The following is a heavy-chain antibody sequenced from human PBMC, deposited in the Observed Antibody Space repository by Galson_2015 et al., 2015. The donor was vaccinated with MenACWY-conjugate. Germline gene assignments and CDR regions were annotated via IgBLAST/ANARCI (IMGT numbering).Heavy chain of an antibody. J-gene: IGHJ6*02. V-gene: IGHV3-74*01. CDR3: ARVERVSLDREQQLTYYYYGMDV. D-gene: IGHD6-13*01. CDR1: GFTFSSYW. Sequence: SLRLSCAASGFTFSSYWMHWVRQAPGKGLVWVSRINSDGSSTSYADSVKGRSTVSRDNAKNTLYLQMNSLRAEDTAVYYCARVERVSLDREQQLTYYYYGMDVWGQGTTVTVSS. CDR2: INSDGSST.